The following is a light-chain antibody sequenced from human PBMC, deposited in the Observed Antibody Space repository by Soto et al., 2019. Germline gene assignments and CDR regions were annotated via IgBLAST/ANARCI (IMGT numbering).Light chain of an antibody. CDR2: GIS. J-gene: IGKJ2*01. Sequence: ENVLTQSPGTLSLSPGERATLSCRATQSVTNSFFAWYQQKPGQAPRLLIYGISSRATGIPDRFSGSGSGTDFTLTISRLEPEDFVVYYCQQYSSLPHTLRQATKVDIK. CDR3: QQYSSLPHT. CDR1: QSVTNSF. V-gene: IGKV3-20*01.